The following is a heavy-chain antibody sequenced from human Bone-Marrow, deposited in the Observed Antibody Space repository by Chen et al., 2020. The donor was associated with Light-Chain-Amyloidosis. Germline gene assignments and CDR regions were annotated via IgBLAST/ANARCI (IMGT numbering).Heavy chain of an antibody. CDR2: IRRKSYGGTT. CDR3: TSGAAADKYYYGLDV. CDR1: GFPFGDYA. D-gene: IGHD6-13*01. J-gene: IGHJ6*02. Sequence: EVQLVEFGGDFVQPGRSLRLSCTGSGFPFGDYAVRWLRQAPGKGLEWVGFIRRKSYGGTTDYAASVKGRFTISRDDSISTAYLQMNSLRTDDTAVYSCTSGAAADKYYYGLDVWGQGTTVTVSS. V-gene: IGHV3-49*03.